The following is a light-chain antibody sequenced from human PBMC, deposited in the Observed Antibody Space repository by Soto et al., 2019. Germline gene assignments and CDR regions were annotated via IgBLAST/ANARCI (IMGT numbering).Light chain of an antibody. V-gene: IGKV3-20*01. CDR2: GAS. J-gene: IGKJ2*02. CDR1: QSVSSSY. Sequence: EIVLTQSPGTLSLSPGERATLSCRASQSVSSSYLAWYQQKPGQAPRLLIYGASSRATGIPDRFSGSGSGTDFTLTISRLEPEDFAVYYCQQYGPSPPSGSTFGQGTKLEIK. CDR3: QQYGPSPPSGST.